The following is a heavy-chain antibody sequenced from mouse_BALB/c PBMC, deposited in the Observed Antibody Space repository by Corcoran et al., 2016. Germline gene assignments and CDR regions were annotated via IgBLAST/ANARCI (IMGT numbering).Heavy chain of an antibody. CDR3: ANGNYLDY. CDR2: INTYTGEP. Sequence: QIQLVQSGPELKKPGETVKISCKASGDTFTNYGLNWVKQAPGKGLKWMGWINTYTGEPTYADDFKGRFAFSLETSASTAYLQINNLKNEDTATYFCANGNYLDYWGQGTTLTVSS. D-gene: IGHD2-1*01. J-gene: IGHJ2*01. V-gene: IGHV9-3-1*01. CDR1: GDTFTNYG.